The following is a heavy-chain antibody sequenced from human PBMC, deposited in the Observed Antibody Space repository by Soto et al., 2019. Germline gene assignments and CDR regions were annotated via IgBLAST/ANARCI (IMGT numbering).Heavy chain of an antibody. CDR2: IYVTGAV. D-gene: IGHD2-21*01. CDR1: GAALNSGNYY. J-gene: IGHJ5*02. V-gene: IGHV4-31*03. Sequence: SETLSLTCSVSGAALNSGNYYWSWIRQVPGKGLEWIGHIYVTGAVDYNPSLRDRITISQDTSERQFSLNLRLVTAADTAVYYCARLRIATNNYKWFDPWGPGTLVTVSS. CDR3: ARLRIATNNYKWFDP.